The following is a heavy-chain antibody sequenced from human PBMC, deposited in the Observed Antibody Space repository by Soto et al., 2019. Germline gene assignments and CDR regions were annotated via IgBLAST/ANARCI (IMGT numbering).Heavy chain of an antibody. CDR1: GFTFSSYW. D-gene: IGHD3-22*01. CDR3: ARGDYHDPSGRFSDAFDT. V-gene: IGHV3-7*04. CDR2: IKQDGSQK. J-gene: IGHJ3*02. Sequence: VQLVESGGGLVQPGGSLRLSCAASGFTFSSYWMSWVRQAPGKGLEWVANIKQDGSQKWYGDSVKGRGTISRDNAKNSLYLQMNSLRAEDTAVYYCARGDYHDPSGRFSDAFDTWGQGTMATVSS.